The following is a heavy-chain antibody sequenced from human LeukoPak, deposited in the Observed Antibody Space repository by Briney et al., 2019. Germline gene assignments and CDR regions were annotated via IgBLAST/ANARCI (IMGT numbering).Heavy chain of an antibody. Sequence: GGSLRLSCAASGFTFSSYWMHWVRQAPGKGLEWVSSISGSGSLTYYAGSVKGRFTISRDNSKNTLYLQMNSLRVEDTAVYYCAKDRPNYYDSSGHYYRRDGDYWGQGTLVTVSS. CDR3: AKDRPNYYDSSGHYYRRDGDY. CDR1: GFTFSSYW. J-gene: IGHJ4*02. V-gene: IGHV3-23*01. CDR2: ISGSGSLT. D-gene: IGHD3-22*01.